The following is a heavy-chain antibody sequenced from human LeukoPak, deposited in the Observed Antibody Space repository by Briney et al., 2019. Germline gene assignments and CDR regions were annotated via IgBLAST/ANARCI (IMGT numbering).Heavy chain of an antibody. CDR1: GFTFSSYE. CDR3: SLYCSSTSCSDY. CDR2: ISSSGSTI. D-gene: IGHD2-2*01. V-gene: IGHV3-48*03. J-gene: IGHJ4*02. Sequence: GGSLRLSCAASGFTFSSYEMNWVRQAPGKGLEWVSYISSSGSTIYYADSVKGRFTISRDNAKNSLYLQMNSLRAEDTAVYYSSLYCSSTSCSDYWGQGTLVTVSS.